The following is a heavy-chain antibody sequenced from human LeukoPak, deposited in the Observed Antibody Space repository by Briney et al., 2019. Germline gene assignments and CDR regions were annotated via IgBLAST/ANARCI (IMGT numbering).Heavy chain of an antibody. CDR1: GYSFTSYW. CDR2: IYPGDSDT. D-gene: IGHD3-22*01. Sequence: GESLKISCKGSGYSFTSYWIGWVRQMPGKGLEWMGIIYPGDSDTRYSPSFQGQVTISDDKSITTAYLQWSSLKASDTAMYYCARTMPDSSGYQGGFDYWGQGTLVTVSS. V-gene: IGHV5-51*01. J-gene: IGHJ4*02. CDR3: ARTMPDSSGYQGGFDY.